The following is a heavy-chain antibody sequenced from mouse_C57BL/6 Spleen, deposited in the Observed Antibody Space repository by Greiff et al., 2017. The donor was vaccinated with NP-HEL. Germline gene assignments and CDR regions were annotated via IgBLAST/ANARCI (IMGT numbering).Heavy chain of an antibody. CDR2: IHPNSGST. CDR1: GYTFTSYW. CDR3: ARRGGVGAMDY. V-gene: IGHV1-64*01. Sequence: VQLQQPGAELVKPGASVKLSCKASGYTFTSYWMHWVKQRPGQGLEWIGMIHPNSGSTNYNEKFKSKATLTVDKSSSTAYMQLSSLTSEDSAVYYCARRGGVGAMDYWGQGTSVTVSS. J-gene: IGHJ4*01.